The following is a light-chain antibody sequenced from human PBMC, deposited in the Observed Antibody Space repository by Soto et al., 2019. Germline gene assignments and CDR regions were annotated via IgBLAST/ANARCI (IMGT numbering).Light chain of an antibody. V-gene: IGKV3-20*01. CDR3: QQYGSSPLYT. Sequence: ETVLTQSPGTLPLSPGERATLSCRASQSVSSSHLAWYQQKPGQAPRLVIYGASSRATGIPDRFSGSGSGTDFTLTISRLEPEDFAVYYCQQYGSSPLYTFGQGTKLEIK. CDR1: QSVSSSH. J-gene: IGKJ2*01. CDR2: GAS.